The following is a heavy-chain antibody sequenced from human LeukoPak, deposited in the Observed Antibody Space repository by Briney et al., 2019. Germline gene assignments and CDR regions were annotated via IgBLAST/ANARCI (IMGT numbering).Heavy chain of an antibody. CDR1: GFTVSRNY. Sequence: GGSLKLSCAASGFTVSRNYMSWVRQAPGKGLEWVSIIYSGGSTYYADSVEGRFTISRDNSENTLYLQMSSLRAEDTAIYYCVRDFSCSGGSCPLFDSWGQGTLVSVSS. V-gene: IGHV3-53*01. D-gene: IGHD2-15*01. J-gene: IGHJ4*02. CDR2: IYSGGST. CDR3: VRDFSCSGGSCPLFDS.